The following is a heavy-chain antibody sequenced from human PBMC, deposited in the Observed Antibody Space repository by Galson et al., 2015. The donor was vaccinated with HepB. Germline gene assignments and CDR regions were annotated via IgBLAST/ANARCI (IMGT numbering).Heavy chain of an antibody. J-gene: IGHJ3*01. Sequence: SLRLSCAASGFSFSHYAMHWVRQGPGKGLEWVAYILRDGSDKGYSDSVKGRFTISRDNSKSTVYLQMNSLKTEDTALYYCVKVEGGSYYTFAFDVWGQGTMVTVSS. V-gene: IGHV3-30*04. D-gene: IGHD3-10*01. CDR3: VKVEGGSYYTFAFDV. CDR2: ILRDGSDK. CDR1: GFSFSHYA.